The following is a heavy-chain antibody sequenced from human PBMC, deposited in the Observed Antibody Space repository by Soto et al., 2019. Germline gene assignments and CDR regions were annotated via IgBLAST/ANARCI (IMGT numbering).Heavy chain of an antibody. Sequence: QVQLVQSGAEVKKPGSSVKVSCKASGGTFSSYTISWVRQAPGQGLEWMGRIIPILGIANYAQKFQGRVTITADKSTSTAYMELSRLRSEDTAVYYCASCRYGDYGVCAFDIWGQGTMVTVSS. J-gene: IGHJ3*02. CDR3: ASCRYGDYGVCAFDI. V-gene: IGHV1-69*02. CDR1: GGTFSSYT. CDR2: IIPILGIA. D-gene: IGHD4-17*01.